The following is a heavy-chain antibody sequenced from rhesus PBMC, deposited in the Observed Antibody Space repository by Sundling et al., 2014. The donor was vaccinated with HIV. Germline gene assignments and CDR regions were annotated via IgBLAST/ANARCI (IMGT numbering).Heavy chain of an antibody. Sequence: EVQLVQSGGGLGQPGGTLRLSCEASGFTFSNYDMHWVRQAPGKGPEWVALISNDGTQKKHADSVKDRFTISRDNSKNMLYLQMNILKLEDTAEYFCTRDPRRFTGNYPFDYWGQGVLVTVSS. CDR1: GFTFSNYD. CDR3: TRDPRRFTGNYPFDY. D-gene: IGHD1-44*01. V-gene: IGHV3-54*02. CDR2: ISNDGTQK. J-gene: IGHJ4*01.